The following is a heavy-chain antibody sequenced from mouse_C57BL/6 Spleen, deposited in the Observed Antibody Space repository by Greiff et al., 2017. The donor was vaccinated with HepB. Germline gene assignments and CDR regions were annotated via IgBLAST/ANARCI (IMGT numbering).Heavy chain of an antibody. V-gene: IGHV1-55*01. CDR3: ARDITTEVEGKAY. J-gene: IGHJ3*01. D-gene: IGHD1-1*01. CDR2: IYPGSGST. Sequence: QVQLQQPGAELVKPGASVKMSCKASGYTFTSYWITWVKQRPGQGLEWIGDIYPGSGSTNYNEKFKSKATLTVDTSSSTAYMQLSSLTSEDSAVYDCARDITTEVEGKAYWGQGTLVTVSA. CDR1: GYTFTSYW.